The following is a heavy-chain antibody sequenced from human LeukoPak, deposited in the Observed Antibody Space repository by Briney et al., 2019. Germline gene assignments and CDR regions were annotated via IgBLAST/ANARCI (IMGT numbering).Heavy chain of an antibody. CDR3: ARDSGDYDSSGYLYYLDY. CDR2: INPNSGGT. V-gene: IGHV1-2*06. D-gene: IGHD3-22*01. CDR1: GYTFTGYY. Sequence: ASVKVSCKASGYTFTGYYMHWVRQAPGQGLEWMGRINPNSGGTNYAQKFQGRVTMTRDTSISTAYMELSRLKSDDTAVYYCARDSGDYDSSGYLYYLDYWGQGTLVTVSS. J-gene: IGHJ4*02.